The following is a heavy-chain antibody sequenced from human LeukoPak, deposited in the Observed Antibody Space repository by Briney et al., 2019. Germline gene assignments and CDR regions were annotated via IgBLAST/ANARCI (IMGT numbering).Heavy chain of an antibody. Sequence: ASVKVSCKASGYTFTSYGVNWVRQAPGQGLEWMGWINTNTGNPTYAQGFTGRFVFSLDTSVSTAYLQISSLEADDTAVYYCARDSPPRYYYDSSGSKFDYWGQGTLVTVSS. CDR2: INTNTGNP. CDR1: GYTFTSYG. CDR3: ARDSPPRYYYDSSGSKFDY. D-gene: IGHD3-22*01. J-gene: IGHJ4*02. V-gene: IGHV7-4-1*02.